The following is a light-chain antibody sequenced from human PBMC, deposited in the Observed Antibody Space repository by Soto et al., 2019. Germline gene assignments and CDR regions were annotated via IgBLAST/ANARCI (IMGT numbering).Light chain of an antibody. V-gene: IGKV3-20*01. CDR1: QSVSSNY. J-gene: IGKJ1*01. CDR3: QQYGTSPT. Sequence: ENVFTQSAGTLSLSPGERATLSCRASQSVSSNYLAWYHQKPGQAPRLLIYGASSRATGIPDRSSGSGSGTDFTLTISRLETEDFAVYYCQQYGTSPTFGQGTKVDIK. CDR2: GAS.